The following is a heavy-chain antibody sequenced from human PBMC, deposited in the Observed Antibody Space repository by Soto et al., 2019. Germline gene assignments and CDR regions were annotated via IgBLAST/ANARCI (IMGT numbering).Heavy chain of an antibody. Sequence: GGSLRLSCAASGFTFSSYAMSWVRQAPGKGLEWVSAISGSGGSTYYADSVKGRFTISRDNSKNTLYLQMNSLRAEDTAVYYCAKRYYYDSSGYYYAEGPFDYWGQGTLVTVSS. CDR2: ISGSGGST. J-gene: IGHJ4*02. CDR1: GFTFSSYA. CDR3: AKRYYYDSSGYYYAEGPFDY. V-gene: IGHV3-23*01. D-gene: IGHD3-22*01.